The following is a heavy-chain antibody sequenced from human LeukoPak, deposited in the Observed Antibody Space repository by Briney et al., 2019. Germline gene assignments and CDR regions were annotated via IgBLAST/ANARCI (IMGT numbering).Heavy chain of an antibody. V-gene: IGHV1-8*03. CDR2: MNPNSGNT. J-gene: IGHJ6*03. Sequence: ASVKVSCKASGYTFTSYDINWVRQATGQGLEWMGWMNPNSGNTGYAQKFQGRVTITRNTSISTAYMELSSLRSEDTAVYYCARGVTSYYYYYMDVWAKGPRSPSP. CDR3: ARGVTSYYYYYMDV. CDR1: GYTFTSYD. D-gene: IGHD3-3*01.